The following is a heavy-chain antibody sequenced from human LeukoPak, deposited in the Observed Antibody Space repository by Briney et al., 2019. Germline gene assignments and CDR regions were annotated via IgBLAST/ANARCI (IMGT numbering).Heavy chain of an antibody. J-gene: IGHJ5*02. CDR1: GYTFTSYD. V-gene: IGHV1-8*01. D-gene: IGHD2-15*01. CDR2: MNPNSGNT. Sequence: ALVKVSCKASGYTFTSYDINWVRQATGQGLEGMGWMNPNSGNTGYAQKFQGRVTMTRNTSISTAYMELSSLRSEDTAVYYCASRIHCSGGSCYWFDPWGQGTLVTVSS. CDR3: ASRIHCSGGSCYWFDP.